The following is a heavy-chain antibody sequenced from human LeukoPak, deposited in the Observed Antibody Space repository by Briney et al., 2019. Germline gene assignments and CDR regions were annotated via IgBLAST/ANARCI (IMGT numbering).Heavy chain of an antibody. CDR3: TRVRSDYYDSSGYAFDI. CDR1: GFTFGDYA. J-gene: IGHJ3*02. Sequence: PGGSLRLSCTASGFTFGDYAMSWVRQAPGKGLEWVGFIRSKAYGGTTEYAASVKGRFTISRDDSKSIAYLQMNSLKTEDTAVYYCTRVRSDYYDSSGYAFDIWGQGTMFTVSS. CDR2: IRSKAYGGTT. D-gene: IGHD3-22*01. V-gene: IGHV3-49*04.